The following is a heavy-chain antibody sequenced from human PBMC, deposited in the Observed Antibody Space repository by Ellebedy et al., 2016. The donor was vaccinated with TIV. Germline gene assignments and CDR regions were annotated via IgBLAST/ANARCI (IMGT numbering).Heavy chain of an antibody. D-gene: IGHD1-7*01. J-gene: IGHJ4*02. CDR1: GYTFTDYY. V-gene: IGHV1-46*01. CDR2: INPRGGAT. Sequence: AASVKVSCKASGYTFTDYYVHWVRQAPGQGLEWMGRINPRGGATFYTQRFQDRITVTRDTSTSTVYMDLSSLRSEDTAVYNCAREPTEGTTRPLDYWGQGSLVTVSS. CDR3: AREPTEGTTRPLDY.